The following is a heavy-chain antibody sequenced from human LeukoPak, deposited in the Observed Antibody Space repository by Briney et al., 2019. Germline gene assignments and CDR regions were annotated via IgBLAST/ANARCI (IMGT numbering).Heavy chain of an antibody. D-gene: IGHD7-27*01. CDR1: GDSISSGGYY. CDR3: ARETPGAGHFDY. J-gene: IGHJ4*02. V-gene: IGHV4-61*08. Sequence: SETLSLTCTVSGDSISSGGYYWMWIRQPPGKGLEWIGYIYYSGGTHYNPSLKSRVTMLVDTSKNQFSLKLTAVTAADTAVYYCARETPGAGHFDYWGQGSLVTVSS. CDR2: IYYSGGT.